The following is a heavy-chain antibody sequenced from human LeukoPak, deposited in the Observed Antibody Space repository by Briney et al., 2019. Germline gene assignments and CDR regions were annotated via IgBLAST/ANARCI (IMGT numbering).Heavy chain of an antibody. D-gene: IGHD5-18*01. CDR2: IIPIFGTA. CDR3: ARDRPNPRTWIQLELDY. J-gene: IGHJ4*02. CDR1: GGTFSSYA. Sequence: SVKVSCKASGGTFSSYAISWVRQAPGQGLEWMGGIIPIFGTANYAQKFQGRVTITADESTSTAYMELSSLRSEDTAVYYCARDRPNPRTWIQLELDYWGQGTLVTVSS. V-gene: IGHV1-69*01.